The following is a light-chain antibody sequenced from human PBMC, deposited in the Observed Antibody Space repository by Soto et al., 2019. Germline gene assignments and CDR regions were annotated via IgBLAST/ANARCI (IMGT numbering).Light chain of an antibody. CDR3: QQYHTFPP. CDR2: RAS. V-gene: IGKV1-5*03. J-gene: IGKJ2*01. Sequence: DIQMTQSPSTLSASIGDRVTITCRASQSIDSWLAWYQLKPGKAPKLLIYRASGLQSGIPSRFSGSGSGTEFTLPISSLQPDDFTTYYGQQYHTFPPFGKGPKREI. CDR1: QSIDSW.